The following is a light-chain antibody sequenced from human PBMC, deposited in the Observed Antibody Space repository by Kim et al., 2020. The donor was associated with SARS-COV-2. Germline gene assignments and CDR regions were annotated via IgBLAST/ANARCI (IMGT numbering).Light chain of an antibody. Sequence: SVGDRVTITCRASQAISNWLAWYQQKPGKAPKLLIYAASSLQSGVPSRFSGSGSGTDFTLTISSLQPEDFATYYCQQANSFSLFTFGPGTKVDIK. CDR3: QQANSFSLFT. J-gene: IGKJ3*01. V-gene: IGKV1-12*01. CDR2: AAS. CDR1: QAISNW.